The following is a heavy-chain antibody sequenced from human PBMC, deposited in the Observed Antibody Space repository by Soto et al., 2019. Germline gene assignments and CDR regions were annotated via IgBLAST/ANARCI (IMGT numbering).Heavy chain of an antibody. V-gene: IGHV4-34*01. CDR2: INHSGST. D-gene: IGHD6-6*01. J-gene: IGHJ6*03. Sequence: QVQLQQWGAGLLKPSETLSLTCAVYGGSFSGYYWSWIRQPPGKGLEWIGEINHSGSTNYNPSLKSRVTISVDASKNQFSRKLSSVTAADTAVYYCARGFGSSSGYYMDVWGKGTTVTVSS. CDR1: GGSFSGYY. CDR3: ARGFGSSSGYYMDV.